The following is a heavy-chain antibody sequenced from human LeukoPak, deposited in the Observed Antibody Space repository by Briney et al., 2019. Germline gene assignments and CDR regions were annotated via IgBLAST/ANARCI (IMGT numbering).Heavy chain of an antibody. J-gene: IGHJ5*02. CDR3: ARDRARGFDP. V-gene: IGHV3-48*01. Sequence: PGGSLRLSCAASGFTFSSYSMNWVRQAPGKGLEWVSYISSSSSTIYYADSVKGRFTISRDNAKNSLYLQMNSLRAEDTAVYYCARDRARGFDPWGRGTLVTVSS. CDR1: GFTFSSYS. CDR2: ISSSSSTI. D-gene: IGHD5-24*01.